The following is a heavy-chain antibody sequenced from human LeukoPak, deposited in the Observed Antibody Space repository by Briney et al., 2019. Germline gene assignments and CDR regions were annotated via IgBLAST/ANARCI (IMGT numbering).Heavy chain of an antibody. CDR3: AREAARGYSYTQIWFDP. Sequence: PSETLSLTCAVYGVSFSGYYWSGIRQPPGKGVGWSGEINNSGSTNYNPSLKTRVPISVHTSKNHFSLTLSPAPAAQTAAYYCAREAARGYSYTQIWFDPWGQGTLVTVSS. J-gene: IGHJ5*02. CDR1: GVSFSGYY. D-gene: IGHD5-18*01. CDR2: INNSGST. V-gene: IGHV4-34*01.